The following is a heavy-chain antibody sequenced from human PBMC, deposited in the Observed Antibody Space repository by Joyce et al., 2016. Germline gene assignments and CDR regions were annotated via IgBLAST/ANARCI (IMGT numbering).Heavy chain of an antibody. J-gene: IGHJ4*02. Sequence: EVQLVESGGGLVQPGGSLRLSCEASGFTFSSYWMYWVRKAPGKGRVWVSRINRDGSSTTYADSVKGRFTISRDNVKNTLYLQMNSRRAEDTAVYYCARLRRWSGPSDCWGQGTLVTVSS. CDR2: INRDGSST. V-gene: IGHV3-74*03. CDR1: GFTFSSYW. D-gene: IGHD4-23*01. CDR3: ARLRRWSGPSDC.